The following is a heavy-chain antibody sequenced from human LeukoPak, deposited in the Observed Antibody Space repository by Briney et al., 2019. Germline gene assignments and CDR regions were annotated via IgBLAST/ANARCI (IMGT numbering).Heavy chain of an antibody. D-gene: IGHD6-19*01. CDR3: AREVGRSGWYKMSY. V-gene: IGHV1-2*02. Sequence: ASVKVSCKASGYTFTGYYMHWVRQAPGQGLELMGWINPNSGGTNYAQKFQGRVTMTRDTSISTAYMELSRLRSDDTAVYYCAREVGRSGWYKMSYWGQGTLVTVSS. J-gene: IGHJ4*02. CDR2: INPNSGGT. CDR1: GYTFTGYY.